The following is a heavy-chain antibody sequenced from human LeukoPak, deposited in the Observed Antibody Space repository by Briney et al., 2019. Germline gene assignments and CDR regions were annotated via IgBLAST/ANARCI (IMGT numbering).Heavy chain of an antibody. J-gene: IGHJ4*02. CDR1: GFTFSNYV. CDR2: ISAGGDRT. CDR3: AYLDSSGYYYGRLRY. V-gene: IGHV3-23*01. D-gene: IGHD3-22*01. Sequence: GGSLRLSCAASGFTFSNYVMNWVRQAPAKGLESVSSISAGGDRTHYADSVKGRFTVSRDNSKNTLYLHMNSLRAEDTAVYFCAYLDSSGYYYGRLRYWGQGTPVTVSS.